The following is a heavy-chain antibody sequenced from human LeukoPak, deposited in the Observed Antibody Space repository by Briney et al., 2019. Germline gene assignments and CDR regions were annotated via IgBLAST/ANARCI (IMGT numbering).Heavy chain of an antibody. CDR2: IRGNGRST. J-gene: IGHJ3*01. CDR3: TRDIGRLRGDAFDF. D-gene: IGHD2-15*01. V-gene: IGHV3-64*01. CDR1: GFTFSTYA. Sequence: GGSLRLSCTASGFTFSTYATHWVRQAPGKGLEYVSGIRGNGRSTFYASSVKGRFTVSRDNSKDTLYLQMGSLRAEDMAVYYCTRDIGRLRGDAFDFWGQGTMVTVSS.